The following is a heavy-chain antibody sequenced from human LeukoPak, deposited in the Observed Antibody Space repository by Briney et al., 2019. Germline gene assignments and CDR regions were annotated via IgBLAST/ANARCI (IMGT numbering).Heavy chain of an antibody. J-gene: IGHJ1*01. Sequence: PGGSLRLSCAGSGFIFSNGWMSWVRQAPGKGLEWVANIHPEGTVKYYVDSVKGRFTISRDNTKNSLYLQMNSLRAEDTAVYYCAKGSVDGFPSPFNNWAQGTLVTVSS. D-gene: IGHD3-10*01. CDR3: AKGSVDGFPSPFNN. CDR1: GFIFSNGW. CDR2: IHPEGTVK. V-gene: IGHV3-7*01.